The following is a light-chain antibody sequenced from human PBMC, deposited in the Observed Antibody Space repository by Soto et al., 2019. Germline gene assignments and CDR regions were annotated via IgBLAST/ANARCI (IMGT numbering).Light chain of an antibody. J-gene: IGKJ1*01. V-gene: IGKV3-20*01. Sequence: EIVLTQSPGTLSLSPGERATLSCRASQSVRNNYLAWYQQKPGQAPRLLIYAASGRATGIPDRFSGSGSGTDFTLTISRLEPEDFAVYHCQQSGSSPWTFGQGTKVEIK. CDR1: QSVRNNY. CDR2: AAS. CDR3: QQSGSSPWT.